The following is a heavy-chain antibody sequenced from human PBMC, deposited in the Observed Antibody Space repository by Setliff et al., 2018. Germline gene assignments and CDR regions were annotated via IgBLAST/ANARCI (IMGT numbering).Heavy chain of an antibody. CDR1: GHSFTSFD. J-gene: IGHJ4*02. D-gene: IGHD1-26*01. CDR2: IKPSDGGT. Sequence: ASVKVSCKTSGHSFTSFDVNWVRQATGQGLEWLGYIKPSDGGTKYAQKFQGRVTMTRDISTSTFYMELSSLTSEDTALYYCARGVGAVGDFWGQGTLVTVSS. V-gene: IGHV1-8*01. CDR3: ARGVGAVGDF.